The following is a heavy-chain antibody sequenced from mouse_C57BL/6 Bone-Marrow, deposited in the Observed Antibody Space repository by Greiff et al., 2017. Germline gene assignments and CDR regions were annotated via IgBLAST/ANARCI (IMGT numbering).Heavy chain of an antibody. Sequence: EVQLQESGGGLVKPGGSLKLSCAASGFTFSDYGMAWVRQSPRKGLEWVAFISNLAYSIYYADTVKGRFTISRENAKNTLYLEMSSLTSEDTAMYYCACTCYGYFYFDYWGQGTTLTVSS. CDR1: GFTFSDYG. CDR3: ACTCYGYFYFDY. V-gene: IGHV5-15*04. D-gene: IGHD2-9*01. J-gene: IGHJ2*01. CDR2: ISNLAYSI.